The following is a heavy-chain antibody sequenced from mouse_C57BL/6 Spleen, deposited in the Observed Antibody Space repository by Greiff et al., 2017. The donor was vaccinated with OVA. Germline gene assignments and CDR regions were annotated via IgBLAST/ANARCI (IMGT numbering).Heavy chain of an antibody. J-gene: IGHJ1*03. Sequence: EVQLQQSGPELVKPGASVKISCKASGYTFTDYYMNWVKQSHGKSLEWIGDINPNNGGTSYNQKFKGKATLTVDKSSSTAYMELRSLTSEDSAVNYCARSGNYSSYWYFDVWGTGTTVTVSS. D-gene: IGHD2-1*01. V-gene: IGHV1-26*01. CDR2: INPNNGGT. CDR1: GYTFTDYY. CDR3: ARSGNYSSYWYFDV.